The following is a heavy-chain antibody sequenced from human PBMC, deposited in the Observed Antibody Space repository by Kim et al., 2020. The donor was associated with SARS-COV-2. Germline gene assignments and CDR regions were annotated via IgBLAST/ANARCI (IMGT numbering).Heavy chain of an antibody. D-gene: IGHD2-2*01. CDR3: AREEDIVVVPAAIGVWFDP. J-gene: IGHJ5*02. CDR1: GGSISSYY. CDR2: IYTSGST. Sequence: SETLSLTCTVSGGSISSYYWSWIRQPAGKGLEWIGRIYTSGSTNYNPSLKSRVTMSVDTSKNQFSLKLSSVTAADTAVYYCAREEDIVVVPAAIGVWFDPWGQGTLVTVSS. V-gene: IGHV4-4*07.